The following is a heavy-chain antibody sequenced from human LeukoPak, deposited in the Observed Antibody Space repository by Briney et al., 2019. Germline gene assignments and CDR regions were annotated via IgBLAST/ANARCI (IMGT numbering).Heavy chain of an antibody. CDR2: IHYTGRT. V-gene: IGHV4-39*01. J-gene: IGHJ5*02. D-gene: IGHD3-10*01. Sequence: PSETLSLTCTVSGASINTTNFYWAWIRQHPGKGLESIGNIHYTGRTYSSASLNSRVIISVDTSKNQFSLKLTSVAVADTAVYFCARQGSMTRGGYWLDPWGQGTLVIVSS. CDR1: GASINTTNFY. CDR3: ARQGSMTRGGYWLDP.